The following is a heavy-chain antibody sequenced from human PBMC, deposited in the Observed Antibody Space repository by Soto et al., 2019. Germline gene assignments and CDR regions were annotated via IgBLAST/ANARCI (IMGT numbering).Heavy chain of an antibody. V-gene: IGHV2-5*02. Sequence: QITLKESGPTLVEPTQTVTLTCTFSGFSLSTPGVGVGWIRQPPGKAPEWLALIYWDDDKRYSPSLKSRLTLTKDTPRNQVVLTMTNMDPVDTATYYCAHRVPATGTFDYWGQGTLVTVS. CDR3: AHRVPATGTFDY. CDR2: IYWDDDK. CDR1: GFSLSTPGVG. J-gene: IGHJ4*02. D-gene: IGHD6-13*01.